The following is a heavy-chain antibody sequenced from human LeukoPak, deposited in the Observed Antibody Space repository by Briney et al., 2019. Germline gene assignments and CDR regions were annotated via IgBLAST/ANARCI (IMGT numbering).Heavy chain of an antibody. D-gene: IGHD3-16*02. V-gene: IGHV1-3*01. CDR2: INAGNGNT. CDR1: GYTFTSYA. J-gene: IGHJ5*02. CDR3: ARGASDYVWGSYRLNRFDP. Sequence: ASVKVSCKASGYTFTSYAMHWVRQAPGQRLEWMGWINAGNGNTKYSQKFQGRVTITRDTSASTAYMELSSLRSEDTAVYYCARGASDYVWGSYRLNRFDPWGQGTLVTVSS.